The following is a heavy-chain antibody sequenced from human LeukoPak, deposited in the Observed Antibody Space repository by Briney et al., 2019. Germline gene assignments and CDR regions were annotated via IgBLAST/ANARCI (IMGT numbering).Heavy chain of an antibody. V-gene: IGHV4-59*08. CDR2: IYYSGST. J-gene: IGHJ4*02. CDR3: ARNRDYGDSSGFGY. D-gene: IGHD4-17*01. CDR1: GGSISSYY. Sequence: SETLSLTCTVSGGSISSYYWSWIRQPPGKGLEWIGYIYYSGSTNYNPSLKSRVTISVDTSKNQFSLKLSSVTAADTAVYYCARNRDYGDSSGFGYWGQGTLVTVSS.